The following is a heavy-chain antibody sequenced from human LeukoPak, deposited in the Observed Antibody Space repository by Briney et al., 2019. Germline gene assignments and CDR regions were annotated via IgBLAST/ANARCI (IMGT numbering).Heavy chain of an antibody. CDR1: GYTFTSYY. CDR3: ASPLYYYDSSGPFQH. V-gene: IGHV1-46*01. CDR2: INPSGGST. D-gene: IGHD3-22*01. J-gene: IGHJ1*01. Sequence: ASVKVSCKASGYTFTSYYMHWVRQAPGQGLEWMGIINPSGGSTSYAQKFQGRVTMTWDTSTSTVYMELSSLRSEDTAVYYCASPLYYYDSSGPFQHWGQGTLVTVSS.